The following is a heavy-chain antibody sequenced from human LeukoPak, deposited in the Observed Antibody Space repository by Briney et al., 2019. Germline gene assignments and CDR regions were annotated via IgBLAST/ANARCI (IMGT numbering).Heavy chain of an antibody. CDR3: ARGIDSGYDSSTSSE. J-gene: IGHJ4*02. V-gene: IGHV1-2*02. Sequence: ASVKVSCKASGYTFTGYYMHWVRQAPGQGLEWMGWINPNSGGTNYAQKFQGRVTTTRDTSISTAYMELSRLRSDDTAVYYCARGIDSGYDSSTSSEWGQGTLVTVSS. CDR2: INPNSGGT. CDR1: GYTFTGYY. D-gene: IGHD5-12*01.